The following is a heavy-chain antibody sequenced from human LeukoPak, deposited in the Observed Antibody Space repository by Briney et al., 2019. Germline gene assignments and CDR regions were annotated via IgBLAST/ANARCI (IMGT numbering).Heavy chain of an antibody. J-gene: IGHJ3*02. CDR1: GYTFTNYG. CDR2: ISGNNGNT. CDR3: ARRYGCSGGSCYSSVSAFDI. V-gene: IGHV1-18*01. Sequence: ASVKVSCKASGYTFTNYGISWVRQAPGQGLEWMGWISGNNGNTNYAQKLQGRVTMTTDTSTSTAYMELRSLRSDDTAVYYCARRYGCSGGSCYSSVSAFDIWGQGTMVTVSS. D-gene: IGHD2-15*01.